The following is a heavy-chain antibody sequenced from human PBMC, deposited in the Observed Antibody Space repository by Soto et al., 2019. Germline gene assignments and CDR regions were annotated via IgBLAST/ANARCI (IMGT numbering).Heavy chain of an antibody. CDR3: AAGEGVSIYYYGMDV. CDR1: GGSFSGYY. Sequence: ASETLSLTCAVYGGSFSGYYWSWIRQPPGKGLEWIGEINHSGSTNYNPSLKSRVTISVDTSKNQFSLKLSSVTAADTAVYYCAAGEGVSIYYYGMDVWGQGTTVT. V-gene: IGHV4-34*01. J-gene: IGHJ6*02. CDR2: INHSGST. D-gene: IGHD2-8*01.